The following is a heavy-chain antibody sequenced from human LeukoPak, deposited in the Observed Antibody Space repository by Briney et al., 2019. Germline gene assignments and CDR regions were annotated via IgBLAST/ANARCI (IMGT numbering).Heavy chain of an antibody. J-gene: IGHJ3*02. D-gene: IGHD3-22*01. CDR2: INPNSGGT. CDR1: GYTFTGYY. CDR3: ARDAYYDSSGYEI. V-gene: IGHV1-2*02. Sequence: ASVKVSCKASGYTFTGYYMHWVRQAPGQGLEWMGWINPNSGGTNYAQKFQGRVTMTRDTSISTAYMELSRLRSDDTAVYYCARDAYYDSSGYEIWGQGTMVTVSS.